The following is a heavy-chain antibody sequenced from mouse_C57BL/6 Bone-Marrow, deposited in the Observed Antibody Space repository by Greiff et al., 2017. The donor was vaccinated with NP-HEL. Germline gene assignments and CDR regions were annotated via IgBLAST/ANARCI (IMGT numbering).Heavy chain of an antibody. J-gene: IGHJ2*01. D-gene: IGHD1-1*01. CDR2: IDPSDSET. CDR3: ARSGITTSRGYFDY. CDR1: GYTFTSYW. V-gene: IGHV1-52*01. Sequence: QVQLKQPGAELVRPGSSVKLSCKASGYTFTSYWMHWVKQRPIQGLEWIGNIDPSDSETHYNQKFKDKATLTVDKSSSTAYMQLSSLTSEDSAVYYCARSGITTSRGYFDYWGQGTTLTVSS.